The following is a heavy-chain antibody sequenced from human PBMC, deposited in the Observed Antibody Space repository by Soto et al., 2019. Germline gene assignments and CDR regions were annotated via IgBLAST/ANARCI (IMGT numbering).Heavy chain of an antibody. J-gene: IGHJ3*02. CDR2: IYYSGYT. CDR3: ARGTAPRITVLRGPPPMRGFDI. CDR1: GGSISSSSYY. Sequence: ETLSLTCTVSGGSISSSSYYWGWIRQPPGKGLEWIGSIYYSGYTYYNPSLKSRVTISVDTSKNSLFLQVNSLRAEDTAVYYCARGTAPRITVLRGPPPMRGFDIWGQGTMVTVSS. V-gene: IGHV4-39*02. D-gene: IGHD3-10*01.